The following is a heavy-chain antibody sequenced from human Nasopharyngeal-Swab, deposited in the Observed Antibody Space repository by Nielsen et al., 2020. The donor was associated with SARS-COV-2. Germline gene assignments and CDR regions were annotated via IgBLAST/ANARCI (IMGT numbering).Heavy chain of an antibody. J-gene: IGHJ6*02. CDR2: INPTVGST. D-gene: IGHD2-2*01. V-gene: IGHV1-46*01. CDR3: ARNIVVVPAAILYYYYAMDV. Sequence: ASVKVSCKASGYTFTSYYMHWVRQAPGQGLEWMGIINPTVGSTTYAQKFQGRVTMTRDPSTSTVYMELSSLRSEDTAVYYCARNIVVVPAAILYYYYAMDVWGQGTTVTVSS. CDR1: GYTFTSYY.